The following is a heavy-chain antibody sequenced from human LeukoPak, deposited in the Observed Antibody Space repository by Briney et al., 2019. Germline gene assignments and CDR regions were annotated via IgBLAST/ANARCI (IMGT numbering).Heavy chain of an antibody. J-gene: IGHJ4*02. Sequence: SETLSLTCSFSGDSISTYYWSWIRQSPGKGLEWIGHIYSSGNTDYNSSLKSRVTISVDTSKSQFPLRLSSVTATDTAVYYCARLRWQLVGPYFDYWGQGILVTVSS. CDR2: IYSSGNT. CDR3: ARLRWQLVGPYFDY. CDR1: GDSISTYY. D-gene: IGHD1-26*01. V-gene: IGHV4-59*01.